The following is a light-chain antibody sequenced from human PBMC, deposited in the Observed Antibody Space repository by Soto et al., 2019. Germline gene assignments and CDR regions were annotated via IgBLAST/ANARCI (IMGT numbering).Light chain of an antibody. Sequence: IVLTQSPDTLSLSPGERATLSCRASQSVSSNYLAWYQQKLGQAPRLLIYGASTRAAIIPARFSGSGSGTEFTLTISSLQSEDFAVYYCQQYNNWPTFSQGTKVDIK. V-gene: IGKV3-15*01. CDR1: QSVSSN. J-gene: IGKJ1*01. CDR3: QQYNNWPT. CDR2: GAS.